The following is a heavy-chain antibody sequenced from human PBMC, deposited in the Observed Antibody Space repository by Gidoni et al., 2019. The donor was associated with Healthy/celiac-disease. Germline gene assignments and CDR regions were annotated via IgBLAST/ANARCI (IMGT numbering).Heavy chain of an antibody. Sequence: QVQLVESGGGVVQPGRSLRLSCAASGFTFSSYGMHWVRQAPGKGLEWVAVISYDGSNKYYADSVKGRFTISRDNSKNTLYLQMNSLRAEDTAVYYCAKDRYRGGYCSSTSCYTGYYMDVWGKGTTVTVSS. CDR1: GFTFSSYG. D-gene: IGHD2-2*02. CDR2: ISYDGSNK. V-gene: IGHV3-30*18. J-gene: IGHJ6*03. CDR3: AKDRYRGGYCSSTSCYTGYYMDV.